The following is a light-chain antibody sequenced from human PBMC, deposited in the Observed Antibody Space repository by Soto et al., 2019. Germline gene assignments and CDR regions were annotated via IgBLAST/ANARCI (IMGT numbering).Light chain of an antibody. CDR1: QSVSSSY. CDR2: GAA. V-gene: IGKV3-20*01. CDR3: QQYDSSLGLT. Sequence: EIVLTQSPGTLSLSPGERATLSCRASQSVSSSYLAWYQQKPGKAPRLLIYGAASRSTGIPDRLSGSWSGTNVTLNISRLEPDDFEEYYCQQYDSSLGLTFGGGTKVEIK. J-gene: IGKJ4*01.